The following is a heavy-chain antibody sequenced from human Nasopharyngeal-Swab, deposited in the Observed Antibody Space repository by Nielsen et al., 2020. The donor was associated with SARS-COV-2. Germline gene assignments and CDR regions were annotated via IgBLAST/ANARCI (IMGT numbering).Heavy chain of an antibody. V-gene: IGHV7-4-1*02. CDR2: ISTKTGAP. CDR1: GYTFTSNV. CDR3: ARENQEYANIWIDY. Sequence: ASVTVSCTASGYTFTSNVLNWVRQAPGQGPEYIGWISTKTGAPTYAQAFTGRFVISLDTSVSTTYLQISSLKADDTAVYYCARENQEYANIWIDYWGQGTQVTVSS. J-gene: IGHJ4*02. D-gene: IGHD1-1*01.